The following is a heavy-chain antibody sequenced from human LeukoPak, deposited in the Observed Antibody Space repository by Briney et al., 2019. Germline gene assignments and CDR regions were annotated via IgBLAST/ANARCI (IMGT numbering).Heavy chain of an antibody. CDR2: ISSSSSTI. CDR1: GFTFSSYS. J-gene: IGHJ4*02. D-gene: IGHD4/OR15-4a*01. CDR3: ARDRTMEMGIIDY. Sequence: GGSLRLSCAASGFTFSSYSMNWVRQAPGKGLEWVSYISSSSSTIYYADSVKGRFTISRDNAKNSLYLQMNSLRAEDTAVYYCARDRTMEMGIIDYWGQGTLVTVSS. V-gene: IGHV3-48*04.